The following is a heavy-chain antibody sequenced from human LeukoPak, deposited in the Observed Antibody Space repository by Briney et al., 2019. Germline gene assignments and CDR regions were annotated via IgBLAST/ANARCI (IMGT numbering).Heavy chain of an antibody. CDR2: IYLDGSKI. J-gene: IGHJ4*02. V-gene: IGHV3-33*01. CDR3: VRDDSGSVIRGVLHY. CDR1: GFTLSSYA. D-gene: IGHD3-10*01. Sequence: QPGRSPRLSCTASGFTLSSYAIHWVRQAPGKGLEWVSVIYLDGSKIYYADSVKGRFTLSRDNSKNTLYLQMNSLIAEDTAVYYCVRDDSGSVIRGVLHYWGQGALVTVSS.